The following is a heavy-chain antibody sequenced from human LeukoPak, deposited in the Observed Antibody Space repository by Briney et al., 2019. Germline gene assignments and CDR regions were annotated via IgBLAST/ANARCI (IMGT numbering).Heavy chain of an antibody. CDR3: AKGDSGYSYADIDH. V-gene: IGHV3-30*18. D-gene: IGHD5-18*01. J-gene: IGHJ4*02. CDR1: GFTFSSYG. Sequence: PGRSLRLSCAASGFTFSSYGMHWVRQAPGKGLEWVAVISYDGSNKYYADSVKGRFTISRDNSKNTLYLQMNSLRAEDTAVYYCAKGDSGYSYADIDHWGQGTLVTVSS. CDR2: ISYDGSNK.